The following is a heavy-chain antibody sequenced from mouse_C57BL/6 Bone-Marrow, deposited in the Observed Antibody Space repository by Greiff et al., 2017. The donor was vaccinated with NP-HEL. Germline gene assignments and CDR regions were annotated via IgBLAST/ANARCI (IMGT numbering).Heavy chain of an antibody. CDR1: EYEFPSHD. J-gene: IGHJ1*03. Sequence: DVQLVESGGGLVQPGESLKLSCESNEYEFPSHDMSWVRKTPEKRLELVAAINSDGGSTYYPDTMERRFIISRDNTKKTLYLQMSSLRSEDTALYYCARHRGYGSSWSDWYFDVWGTGTTVTVSS. CDR2: INSDGGST. V-gene: IGHV5-2*01. CDR3: ARHRGYGSSWSDWYFDV. D-gene: IGHD1-1*01.